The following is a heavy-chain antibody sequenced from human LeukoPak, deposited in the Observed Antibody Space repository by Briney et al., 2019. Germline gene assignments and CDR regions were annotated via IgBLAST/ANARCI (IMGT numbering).Heavy chain of an antibody. V-gene: IGHV4-38-2*02. CDR3: ASGPGI. J-gene: IGHJ3*02. CDR1: GYSISSGYY. CDR2: IYHSGST. Sequence: SETLSLTCTVSGYSISSGYYWGWIRQPPGKGLEWIGSIYHSGSTYYNPSLKSRVTISVDTSKNQFSLKLSSVTAADTAVYYCASGPGIWGQGTMVTVSS.